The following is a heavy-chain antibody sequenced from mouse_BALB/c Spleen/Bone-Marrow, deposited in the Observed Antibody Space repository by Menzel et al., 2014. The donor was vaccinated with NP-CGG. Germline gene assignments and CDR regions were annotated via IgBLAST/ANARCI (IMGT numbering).Heavy chain of an antibody. Sequence: QVHLQQPAPELVKPGPSVRISCKASGYTFTSYYIHWVKQRPGQGLEWIGWIYPGNVNTNYNEKFKGKATLTADKSSSTAYMQLSSLTSEDSAVYFCARGGYDGAWFASWGQGTLVTVSA. CDR3: ARGGYDGAWFAS. J-gene: IGHJ3*01. CDR2: IYPGNVNT. D-gene: IGHD2-14*01. CDR1: GYTFTSYY. V-gene: IGHV1S56*01.